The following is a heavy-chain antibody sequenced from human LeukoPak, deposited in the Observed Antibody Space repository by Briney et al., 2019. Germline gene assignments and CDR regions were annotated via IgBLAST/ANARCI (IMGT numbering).Heavy chain of an antibody. D-gene: IGHD3-16*01. CDR3: ARDGLGIMIQTRGYYYYMDV. Sequence: ASVKVSCKASGYTFTGYYMHWVRQAPGQGLEWMGWINPNSGGTNYAQKFQGRVTMTRDTSISTAYMELSRLRSDDTAVYYCARDGLGIMIQTRGYYYYMDVWGKGTTVTVSS. V-gene: IGHV1-2*02. CDR1: GYTFTGYY. J-gene: IGHJ6*03. CDR2: INPNSGGT.